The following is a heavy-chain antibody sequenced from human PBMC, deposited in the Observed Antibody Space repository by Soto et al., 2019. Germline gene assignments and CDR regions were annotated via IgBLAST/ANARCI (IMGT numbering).Heavy chain of an antibody. D-gene: IGHD5-18*01. Sequence: QVQLVQSGAEVKKPGSSVKVSCKASGGTFSSYTISWVRQAPGQGLEWMGRIIPILGIANYAQKFQGRVTITADKPTSTAYMELSRLRSEDTAVYYCARDMTGLPPYFDYWGQGTLVTVSS. V-gene: IGHV1-69*08. CDR1: GGTFSSYT. CDR2: IIPILGIA. CDR3: ARDMTGLPPYFDY. J-gene: IGHJ4*02.